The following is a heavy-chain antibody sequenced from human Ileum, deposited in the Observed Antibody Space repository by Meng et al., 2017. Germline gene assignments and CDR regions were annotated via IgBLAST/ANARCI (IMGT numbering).Heavy chain of an antibody. CDR3: VREDSSGYWAY. CDR2: IIAGSGST. D-gene: IGHD3-22*01. Sequence: QGQIVQSGAEGKEPGASVRVSCNTFTSRAIQWARQAAGQRLEWMGWIIAGSGSTRYSQKFQGRITITRDTSANIAYMDLSSLRLEDTAVYYCVREDSSGYWAYWGQGTLVTVSS. J-gene: IGHJ4*02. CDR1: TFTSRA. V-gene: IGHV1-3*01.